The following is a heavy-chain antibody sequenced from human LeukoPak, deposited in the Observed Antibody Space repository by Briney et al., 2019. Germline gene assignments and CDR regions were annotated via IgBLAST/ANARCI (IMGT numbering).Heavy chain of an antibody. V-gene: IGHV4-4*07. CDR3: ARDQYYYDSSGYSPFDY. Sequence: SETLSLTCTVSGGSISSYYWSWIRQPAGKGLEWIGRIYTSGSTNYNPSLKSRVTMSVDTSKNQFSLKLRSVTAADTAVYYCARDQYYYDSSGYSPFDYWGPGTLVTVSS. J-gene: IGHJ4*02. D-gene: IGHD3-22*01. CDR2: IYTSGST. CDR1: GGSISSYY.